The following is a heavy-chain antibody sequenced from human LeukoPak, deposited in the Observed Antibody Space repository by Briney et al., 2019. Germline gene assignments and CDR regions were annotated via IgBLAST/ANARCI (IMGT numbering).Heavy chain of an antibody. CDR3: ARDRLTTVTTFHFDY. D-gene: IGHD4-17*01. CDR1: GFTFSTYA. Sequence: PGGSPRLSCAASGFTFSTYAMHWVRQAPGKGLEWVAVIWSDSTNKYYADSVRGRFTISRDNSKNTLYLQMSSLRAEDTAMYYCARDRLTTVTTFHFDYWGQGTLVTVSS. CDR2: IWSDSTNK. V-gene: IGHV3-33*01. J-gene: IGHJ4*02.